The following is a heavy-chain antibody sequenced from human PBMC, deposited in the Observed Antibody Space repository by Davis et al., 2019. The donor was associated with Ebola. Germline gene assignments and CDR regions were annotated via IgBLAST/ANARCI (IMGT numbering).Heavy chain of an antibody. CDR2: ISAHNGDT. Sequence: AASVKVSCKTSAYTLRVYAITWVRQAPGQGLVWMGWISAHNGDTVYAERFQGRLTMTRDTSTRTVYLDLSSLRFDDTAVYYCASHYSDSRSYFEGFYWGQGTVVTVSS. J-gene: IGHJ4*02. CDR3: ASHYSDSRSYFEGFY. D-gene: IGHD3-10*01. V-gene: IGHV1-18*01. CDR1: AYTLRVYA.